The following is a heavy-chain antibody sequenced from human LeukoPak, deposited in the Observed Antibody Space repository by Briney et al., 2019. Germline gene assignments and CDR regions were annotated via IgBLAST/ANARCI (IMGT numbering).Heavy chain of an antibody. CDR2: ISSSGSFI. V-gene: IGHV3-21*01. CDR3: ARDGESSGWYDY. D-gene: IGHD6-19*01. Sequence: GGSLRLSCAASGFTFSSYSMNWVRQAPGEGLEWVSSISSSGSFIYYADSVKGRFTISRDNARNSLFLQMNSLRAEDTAVYYCARDGESSGWYDYWGQGTLVTVSS. J-gene: IGHJ4*02. CDR1: GFTFSSYS.